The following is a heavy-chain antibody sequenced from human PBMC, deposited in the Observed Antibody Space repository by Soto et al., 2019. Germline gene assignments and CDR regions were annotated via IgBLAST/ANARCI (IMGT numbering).Heavy chain of an antibody. D-gene: IGHD3-3*01. V-gene: IGHV3-23*01. J-gene: IGHJ4*02. Sequence: EVQLLESGGGLVQPGGSLRLSCAASGFTFSNHVMSWVRQGPGKGLLWVSAISGSGASTYYEDSVKGRFTISRDNSKDTMYLKMNSLRSEGTALYFCAKDPCDFWSGYYNRLDVGGQGTLVSVSS. CDR1: GFTFSNHV. CDR3: AKDPCDFWSGYYNRLDV. CDR2: ISGSGAST.